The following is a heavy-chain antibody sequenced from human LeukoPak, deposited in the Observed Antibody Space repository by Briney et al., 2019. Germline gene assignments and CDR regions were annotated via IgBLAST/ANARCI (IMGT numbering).Heavy chain of an antibody. CDR3: ARQKWELLRAFCDY. CDR2: IYYSGST. V-gene: IGHV4-39*01. J-gene: IGHJ4*02. CDR1: GGSISSGGYY. Sequence: PSETLSLTCTVSGGSISSGGYYWSWIRQPPGKGLEWIGSIYYSGSTYYNPSLKSRVTISVDTSKNQFSLKLSSVTAADTAVYYCARQKWELLRAFCDYWGQGTLVTVSS. D-gene: IGHD1-26*01.